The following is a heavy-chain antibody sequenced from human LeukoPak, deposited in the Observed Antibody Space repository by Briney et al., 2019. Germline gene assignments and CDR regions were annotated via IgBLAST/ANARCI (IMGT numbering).Heavy chain of an antibody. CDR3: ARRGSRVPAVGFDP. D-gene: IGHD2-2*01. J-gene: IGHJ5*02. CDR2: VYYSGST. Sequence: SETLCLTCTVSGGSISSSSYYWAWIRQPPGKGLEWVGSVYYSGSTNYNPSLKSRVTISADMSKNQFSLEVSSVTAADTAVYYCARRGSRVPAVGFDPWGQGTLVTVSS. CDR1: GGSISSSSYY. V-gene: IGHV4-39*01.